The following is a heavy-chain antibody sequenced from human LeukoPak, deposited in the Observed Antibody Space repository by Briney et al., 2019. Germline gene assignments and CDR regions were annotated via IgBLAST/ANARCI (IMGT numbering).Heavy chain of an antibody. V-gene: IGHV4-34*01. D-gene: IGHD1-26*01. CDR3: ARLDGSYFLFDP. CDR1: GGSLSGYY. CDR2: INHSGST. Sequence: SETLSLTCAVYGGSLSGYYWSWIRQPPGKGLGWIGEINHSGSTNYNPSLKSRVTISVDTSKNQFSLKLSSVTAADTAVYYCARLDGSYFLFDPWGQGTLGSVSS. J-gene: IGHJ5*02.